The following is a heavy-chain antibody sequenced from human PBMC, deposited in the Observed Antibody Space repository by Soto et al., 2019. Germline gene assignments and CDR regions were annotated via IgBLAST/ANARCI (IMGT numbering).Heavy chain of an antibody. Sequence: QVQLVQSGAEVKKPGASVKVSCKASGYTFSDYDINWVRQAPGQGLEWMGWMNPNSGNTQTQKLRGRLIMTRDTSISTAYMELSGLESDDTAVYFCARGGTQEWLADAIDIWGQGTMVTVSS. CDR3: ARGGTQEWLADAIDI. D-gene: IGHD6-19*01. CDR1: GYTFSDYD. V-gene: IGHV1-8*01. J-gene: IGHJ3*02. CDR2: MNPNSGNT.